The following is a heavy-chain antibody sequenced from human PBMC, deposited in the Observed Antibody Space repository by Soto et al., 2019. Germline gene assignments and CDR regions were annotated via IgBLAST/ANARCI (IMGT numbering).Heavy chain of an antibody. CDR3: ARFTRGSSGDY. D-gene: IGHD6-25*01. V-gene: IGHV3-7*01. Sequence: GGSLRLSCVASGFTFNTYWMSWVRQAPGKGLEWVASIKEDGSDKYYVDSVKGRFTISRDNAKNLLYLQMNSLGAGDTAMYYCARFTRGSSGDYWGQGTLVTVSS. J-gene: IGHJ4*02. CDR2: IKEDGSDK. CDR1: GFTFNTYW.